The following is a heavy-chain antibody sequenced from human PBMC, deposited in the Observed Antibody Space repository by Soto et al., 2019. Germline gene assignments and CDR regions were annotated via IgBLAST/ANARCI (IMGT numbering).Heavy chain of an antibody. D-gene: IGHD3-16*02. CDR2: IYYSGST. CDR3: ARANPYYDYIWGSYRPAYFDY. Sequence: ETLSLTCTVSGGSISSYYWSWIRQPPGKGLEWIGYIYYSGSTNYNPSLKSRVTISVDTSKNQFSLKLSSVTAADTAVYYCARANPYYDYIWGSYRPAYFDYWGQGTLVTVSS. CDR1: GGSISSYY. J-gene: IGHJ4*02. V-gene: IGHV4-59*01.